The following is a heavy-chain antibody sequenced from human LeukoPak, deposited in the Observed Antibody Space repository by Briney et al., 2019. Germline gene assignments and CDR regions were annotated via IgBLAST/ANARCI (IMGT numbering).Heavy chain of an antibody. CDR1: GDSISSYY. J-gene: IGHJ5*02. V-gene: IGHV4-59*01. D-gene: IGHD6-6*01. Sequence: SETLSLTSTVSGDSISSYYWSWIRQPPGKGLEWTGYLSYSGTSNYNPSLKSRLTISIDTSNNQFSLKLTSVTAADTAVYFCARGVNWIDPWGQGTLVTVSS. CDR2: LSYSGTS. CDR3: ARGVNWIDP.